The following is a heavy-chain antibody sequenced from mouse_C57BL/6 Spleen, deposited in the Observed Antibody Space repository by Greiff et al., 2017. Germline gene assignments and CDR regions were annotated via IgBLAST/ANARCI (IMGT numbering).Heavy chain of an antibody. Sequence: EVKLMESGGGLVKPGGSLKLSCAASGFTFSDYGMHWVRQAPEKGLEWVAYISSGSSTIYDADTVKGRVTISGDNAKNTLFLQMTSLRSEDTAMYYCARDDYDGYWDFDVWGTGTTVTVSS. D-gene: IGHD2-4*01. CDR3: ARDDYDGYWDFDV. CDR2: ISSGSSTI. J-gene: IGHJ1*03. V-gene: IGHV5-17*01. CDR1: GFTFSDYG.